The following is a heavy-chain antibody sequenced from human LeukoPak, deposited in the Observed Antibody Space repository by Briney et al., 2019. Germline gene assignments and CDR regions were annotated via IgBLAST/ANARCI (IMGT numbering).Heavy chain of an antibody. CDR2: INTNTGNP. CDR3: ARQGPGDCSSTRCYGVDS. J-gene: IGHJ4*02. D-gene: IGHD2-2*01. CDR1: GYTFTSYA. Sequence: ASVKVSCKAFGYTFTSYAMNWVRQAPGQGLEWMGWINTNTGNPTYAQGFTGRFVFSLDTSDSTAYLQISSLKAEDTAVYYCARQGPGDCSSTRCYGVDSWGQGTLVTVSS. V-gene: IGHV7-4-1*02.